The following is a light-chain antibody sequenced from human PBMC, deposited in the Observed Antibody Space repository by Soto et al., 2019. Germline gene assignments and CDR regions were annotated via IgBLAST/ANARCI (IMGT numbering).Light chain of an antibody. Sequence: EIVLTQSPGTLSLSPGEGVTLSCRAGQSVSSNLAWYQQRPGQAPRLLIYGASTRATGIPARFSGSGSGTEFTLTISSLQSEDFAVYYCQQYNNWPPITFGQGTRLEIK. J-gene: IGKJ5*01. CDR2: GAS. CDR1: QSVSSN. CDR3: QQYNNWPPIT. V-gene: IGKV3-15*01.